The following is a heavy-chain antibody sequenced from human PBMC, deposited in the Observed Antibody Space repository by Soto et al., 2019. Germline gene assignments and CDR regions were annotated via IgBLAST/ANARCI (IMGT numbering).Heavy chain of an antibody. V-gene: IGHV3-15*07. CDR1: GLTFTNAW. D-gene: IGHD1-20*01. J-gene: IGHJ6*02. CDR3: VNSGYYQGVDV. Sequence: EVQLVESGGGLGKPGGSLRLSCEASGLTFTNAWMTWVRQAPGKGLEWVGRIKSKTDGGTIDYAAPVKGRFSISRDDSKNTLYLQMNSLKTEDTAVHYCVNSGYYQGVDVWGQGTTVIVSS. CDR2: IKSKTDGGTI.